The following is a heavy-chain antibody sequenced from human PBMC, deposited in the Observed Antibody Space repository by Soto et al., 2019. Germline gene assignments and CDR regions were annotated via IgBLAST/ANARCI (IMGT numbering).Heavy chain of an antibody. V-gene: IGHV3-11*01. CDR1: GFTLSDYY. CDR2: ISSSATSI. CDR3: ARAVKQWLVGGDYYYYYMDV. Sequence: QLLESGGGLVKPGGSLRLSCEASGFTLSDYYMTWIRQAPGKGLEWISYISSSATSIYYADSVKGRFTISRDNAKTSLYLQMNSLRAADTAVYYCARAVKQWLVGGDYYYYYMDVWGKGTTVTVSS. J-gene: IGHJ6*03. D-gene: IGHD6-19*01.